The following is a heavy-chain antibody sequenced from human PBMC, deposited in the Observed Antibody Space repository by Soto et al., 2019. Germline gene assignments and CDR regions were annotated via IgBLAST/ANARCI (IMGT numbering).Heavy chain of an antibody. D-gene: IGHD3-10*01. CDR3: AGNYGSGSYYNVGHYYYGMDV. V-gene: IGHV4-59*12. Sequence: SETLSLTCTVSGGSISSYYWSWIRQPPGKGLEWIGYIYYSGSTNYNPSLKSRVTISVDRSKNQFSLKLSSVTAADTAVYYCAGNYGSGSYYNVGHYYYGMDVWGQGTTVTVSS. CDR2: IYYSGST. J-gene: IGHJ6*02. CDR1: GGSISSYY.